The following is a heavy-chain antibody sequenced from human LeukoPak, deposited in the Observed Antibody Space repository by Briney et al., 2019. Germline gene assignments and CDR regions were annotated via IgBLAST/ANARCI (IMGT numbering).Heavy chain of an antibody. CDR3: ASSGSGWNYYYYGMDV. CDR1: GGSFSGYY. J-gene: IGHJ6*02. CDR2: INHSGST. D-gene: IGHD6-19*01. Sequence: PSETLSLTCAVYGGSFSGYYWSWIRQPPGKGLEWIGEINHSGSTNYNPSLKSRVTISVDASKNQFSLKLSSVTAADTAVYYCASSGSGWNYYYYGMDVWGQGTTVTVSS. V-gene: IGHV4-34*01.